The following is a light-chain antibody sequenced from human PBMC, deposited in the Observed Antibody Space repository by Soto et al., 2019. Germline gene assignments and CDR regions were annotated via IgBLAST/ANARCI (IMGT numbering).Light chain of an antibody. CDR3: QQYNNWPLWT. J-gene: IGKJ1*01. Sequence: EIVLTQSPGTLSLSPGERATLSCRASQSVSSSYLAWYQQKPGQAPRLLIYGASTRATGIPARFSGRGSGTEFTLTISSLQSEDFAIYYCQQYNNWPLWTFGQGTKVDIK. V-gene: IGKV3-15*01. CDR1: QSVSSSY. CDR2: GAS.